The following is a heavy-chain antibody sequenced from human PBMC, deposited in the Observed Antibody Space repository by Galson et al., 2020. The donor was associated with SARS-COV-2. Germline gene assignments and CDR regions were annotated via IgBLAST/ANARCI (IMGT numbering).Heavy chain of an antibody. CDR3: AKDQSLFGLWFGELWPDPDY. V-gene: IGHV3-30*18. CDR1: GFTFSSYG. Sequence: GGSLRLSCAASGFTFSSYGMHWVRQAPGKGLEWVAVISYDGSNKYYADSVKGRFTISRDNSKNTLYLQMNSLRAEDTAVYYCAKDQSLFGLWFGELWPDPDYWGQGTLVTVSS. J-gene: IGHJ4*02. D-gene: IGHD3-10*01. CDR2: ISYDGSNK.